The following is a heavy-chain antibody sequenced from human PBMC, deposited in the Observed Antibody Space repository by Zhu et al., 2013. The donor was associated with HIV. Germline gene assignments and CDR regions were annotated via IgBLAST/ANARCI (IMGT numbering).Heavy chain of an antibody. J-gene: IGHJ3*02. Sequence: QVQLVQSGAEVKKPGASVKVSCKASGYTFTSYDINWVRQATGQGLEWMGWMNPNSGNTGYAQKFQGRVTMTRNTSISTAYTELSSLRSEDTAVYYCAGVAVVIWERYAFDIWGQGTSGHRLF. CDR2: MNPNSGNT. CDR1: GYTFTSYD. V-gene: IGHV1-8*01. D-gene: IGHD3-22*01. CDR3: AGVAVVIWERYAFDI.